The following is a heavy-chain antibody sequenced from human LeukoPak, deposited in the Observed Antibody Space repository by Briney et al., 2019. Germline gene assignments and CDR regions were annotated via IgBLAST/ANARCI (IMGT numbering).Heavy chain of an antibody. V-gene: IGHV3-15*01. J-gene: IGHJ4*02. CDR3: SWELDVSFGRRLES. D-gene: IGHD1-1*01. Sequence: PGGSLRLSCATSGFNFNDAWMSWVRQAPGGGLEWVGRLKSKGGGETADYGAAVKGRFTISRDDSKNTLYLQMNSLKNEDTAVYFCSWELDVSFGRRLESWGQGTLVTVSS. CDR1: GFNFNDAW. CDR2: LKSKGGGETA.